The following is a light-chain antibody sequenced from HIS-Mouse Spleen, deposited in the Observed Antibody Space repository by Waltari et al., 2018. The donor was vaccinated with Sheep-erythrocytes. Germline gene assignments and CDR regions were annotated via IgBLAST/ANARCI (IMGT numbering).Light chain of an antibody. CDR2: QDH. CDR1: KLGDKY. V-gene: IGLV3-1*01. Sequence: SYELTQPPSVSVSPGQTASITCSGDKLGDKYACWYQQRSGQSPVLVIYQDHPRPAGIPERFSGSNSENTATLTPRGTQAMDEADYYCQAWDSSTSVFGGGTNLTVL. CDR3: QAWDSSTSV. J-gene: IGLJ2*01.